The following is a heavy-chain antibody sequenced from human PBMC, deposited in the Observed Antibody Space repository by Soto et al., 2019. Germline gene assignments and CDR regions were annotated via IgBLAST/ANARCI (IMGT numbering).Heavy chain of an antibody. Sequence: QVQLVQSGAEVKKPGASVKVSCKASGYTFTSYGISWVRKAPGQGLEWMGWISAYNGQTNYAQKLRVRVHMTTDTSPGTAYLELRSLRSDDTAASYCARRDYTLDYGGQGTLVTVSS. CDR2: ISAYNGQT. V-gene: IGHV1-18*01. D-gene: IGHD4-4*01. CDR3: ARRDYTLDY. J-gene: IGHJ4*02. CDR1: GYTFTSYG.